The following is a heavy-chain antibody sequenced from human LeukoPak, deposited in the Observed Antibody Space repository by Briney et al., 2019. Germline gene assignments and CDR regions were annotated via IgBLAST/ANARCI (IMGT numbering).Heavy chain of an antibody. Sequence: GGSLRLSCAASGFTVSSNYMSWVRQAPGKGLEWVAIISYDGREKYYADSVKGRFTISRDNSKDTLYLQMSSLRPEDTAIYYCAKSKPPREYCSVTTCYAGFGAFDIWGQGTMVTVFS. V-gene: IGHV3-30*18. CDR1: GFTVSSNY. J-gene: IGHJ3*02. CDR3: AKSKPPREYCSVTTCYAGFGAFDI. D-gene: IGHD2-2*01. CDR2: ISYDGREK.